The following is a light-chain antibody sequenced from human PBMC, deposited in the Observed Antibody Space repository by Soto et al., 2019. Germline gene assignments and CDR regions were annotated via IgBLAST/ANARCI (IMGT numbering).Light chain of an antibody. Sequence: QSALTQPASVSGSPGQSITISCTGTTSDVGSYDLVSWYQQHPGKAPKIMIYEVSKRPSGDSNRFSSSKSGNTASLTSSGLQAEDEAGSPYVFGTGTKVTVL. J-gene: IGLJ1*01. CDR2: EVS. CDR3: V. V-gene: IGLV2-23*02. CDR1: TSDVGSYDL.